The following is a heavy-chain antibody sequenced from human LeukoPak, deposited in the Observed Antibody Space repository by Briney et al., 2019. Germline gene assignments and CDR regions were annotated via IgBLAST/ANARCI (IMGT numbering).Heavy chain of an antibody. CDR1: GFTLSSYT. V-gene: IGHV3-21*01. CDR2: NSNSGFYI. J-gene: IGHJ3*02. Sequence: NPGGSLRLSCAASGFTLSSYTTNWVRQAPGKGLEWVSSNSNSGFYIYYADSVKGRFVVSRDNANNSLYLQMNSLRDEDTAVYYCVTDGASDIWGQGTMVTVSS. CDR3: VTDGASDI.